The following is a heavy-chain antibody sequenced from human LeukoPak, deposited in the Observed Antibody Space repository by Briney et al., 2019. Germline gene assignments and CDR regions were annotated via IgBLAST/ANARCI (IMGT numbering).Heavy chain of an antibody. V-gene: IGHV4-59*01. D-gene: IGHD6-6*01. Sequence: SETLSLTCTVSGGSISSYYWSWIRQPPGKGLEWIGYIYYSGSTDYNPSLKSRVTISVDTSKNQLSLKLSSVTAADTAVYYCATMYSSSSPWFDPWGQGTLVTVSS. J-gene: IGHJ5*02. CDR1: GGSISSYY. CDR2: IYYSGST. CDR3: ATMYSSSSPWFDP.